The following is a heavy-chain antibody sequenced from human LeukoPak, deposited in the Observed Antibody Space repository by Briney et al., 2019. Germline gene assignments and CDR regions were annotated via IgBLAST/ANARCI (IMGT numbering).Heavy chain of an antibody. Sequence: SETLSLTCTVSGDSISGYYWSWIRQPPGKGLEWIGYIYYSGSTNYNPSLKSRTTISLDTSKSQFSLKLNSVTAADTAVYYCARDGDYDWYFDLWGRGTLVTVSS. J-gene: IGHJ2*01. CDR2: IYYSGST. D-gene: IGHD4-17*01. CDR3: ARDGDYDWYFDL. V-gene: IGHV4-59*01. CDR1: GDSISGYY.